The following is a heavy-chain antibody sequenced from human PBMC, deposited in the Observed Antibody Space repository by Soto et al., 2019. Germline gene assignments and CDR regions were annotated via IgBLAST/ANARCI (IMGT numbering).Heavy chain of an antibody. D-gene: IGHD2-8*01. V-gene: IGHV2-70*11. Sequence: SGPTLVNSTQTLTLTCTFSGFSLSTSGMCVSWIRQPPGKALEWLARIDWDDDKYYSTSLKTRLTISKDTSKNQVVLTMTNMDPVDTATYYCARAKRSWSRYYYYYGMDVWGQGTTVTVSS. CDR3: ARAKRSWSRYYYYYGMDV. CDR1: GFSLSTSGMC. CDR2: IDWDDDK. J-gene: IGHJ6*02.